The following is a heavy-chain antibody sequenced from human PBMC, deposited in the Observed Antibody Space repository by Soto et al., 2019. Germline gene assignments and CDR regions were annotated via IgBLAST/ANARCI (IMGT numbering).Heavy chain of an antibody. CDR2: IYYSGTA. CDR3: ARHATQYVSLDDYYHFKPIDV. J-gene: IGHJ6*02. CDR1: VVFISNTTYD. V-gene: IGHV4-39*01. D-gene: IGHD1-26*01. Sequence: SETLCLTCSLSVVFISNTTYDWVWIRQPPGKGLDSIGSIYYSGTAYYNPSLKSRVTMSVDRSKDQFSLKVTTVTAADTATYFCARHATQYVSLDDYYHFKPIDVWGQGTTVTVSS.